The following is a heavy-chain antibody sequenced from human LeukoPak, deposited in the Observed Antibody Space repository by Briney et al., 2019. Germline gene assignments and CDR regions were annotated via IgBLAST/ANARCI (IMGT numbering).Heavy chain of an antibody. J-gene: IGHJ4*02. CDR1: GFTSSSNE. Sequence: GGSLRFSGAAPGFTSSSNEMTWVGQAPGKGLDGISAISGSSSNVYYAASVRGRFTISRDNAENSLYLQLNTMRAEDTAVYYCARGFRDTAMFLDYWGQGTLVTVSS. V-gene: IGHV3-48*03. CDR3: ARGFRDTAMFLDY. D-gene: IGHD5-18*01. CDR2: ISGSSSNV.